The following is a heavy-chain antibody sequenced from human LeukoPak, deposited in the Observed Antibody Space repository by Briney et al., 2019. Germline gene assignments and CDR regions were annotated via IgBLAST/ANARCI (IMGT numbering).Heavy chain of an antibody. CDR3: ARDLEYGDYMY. J-gene: IGHJ4*02. CDR1: GFTFSSYW. Sequence: GGSLRLSCAASGFTFSSYWMSWVRQAPGKGLEGVANIKQDGSEKYYVDSVKGRFTISRDNAKNSLYLQMNSLRAEDTAVYYCARDLEYGDYMYWGQGTLVTVSP. V-gene: IGHV3-7*01. CDR2: IKQDGSEK. D-gene: IGHD4-17*01.